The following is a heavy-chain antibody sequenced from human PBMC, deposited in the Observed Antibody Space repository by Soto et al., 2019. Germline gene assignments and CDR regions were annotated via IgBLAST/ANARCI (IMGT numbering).Heavy chain of an antibody. Sequence: GVSLRLSCAASGFTFSSYGMHWVRQAPGKGLEWVAVIWYDGSNKYYADSVKGRFTISRDNSKNTLYLQMNSLRAEDTAVYYCARDRGDIVVVQAAKLLDYWGQGTLVTVSS. D-gene: IGHD2-2*01. V-gene: IGHV3-33*01. CDR3: ARDRGDIVVVQAAKLLDY. CDR2: IWYDGSNK. CDR1: GFTFSSYG. J-gene: IGHJ4*01.